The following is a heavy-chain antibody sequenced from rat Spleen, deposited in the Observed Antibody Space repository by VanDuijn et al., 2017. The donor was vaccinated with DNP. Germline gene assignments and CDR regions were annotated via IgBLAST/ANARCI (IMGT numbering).Heavy chain of an antibody. J-gene: IGHJ3*01. CDR2: ISYAGDNA. Sequence: EVQLVESGGGLVQPGRSLKLSCAASGFTFSNYGMAWVRQAPTKGLEWVASISYAGDNAYYPDSVRGRFTISRDNAKSSLYLQMNSLKSEDTATYYCTRQYYYSGDDNWFAYWGQGTLVTVSS. D-gene: IGHD1-1*01. CDR3: TRQYYYSGDDNWFAY. CDR1: GFTFSNYG. V-gene: IGHV5S13*01.